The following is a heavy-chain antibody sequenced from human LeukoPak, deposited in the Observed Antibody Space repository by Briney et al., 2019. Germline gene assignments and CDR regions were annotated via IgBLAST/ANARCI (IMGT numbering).Heavy chain of an antibody. D-gene: IGHD1-1*01. V-gene: IGHV4-34*01. CDR3: ASDNLRELERRSLYY. Sequence: SETLSLTCAVYGGSFSGYYWSWIRQPPGKGLEWIGEINHSGSTNYNPSLKSRVTISVDRSKNQFSLKLSSVTAADTAVYYCASDNLRELERRSLYYWGQGTLVTVSS. CDR1: GGSFSGYY. CDR2: INHSGST. J-gene: IGHJ4*02.